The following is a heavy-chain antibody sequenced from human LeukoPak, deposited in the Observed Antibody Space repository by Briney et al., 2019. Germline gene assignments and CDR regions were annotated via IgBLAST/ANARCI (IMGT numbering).Heavy chain of an antibody. D-gene: IGHD2-15*01. V-gene: IGHV4-59*08. Sequence: SETLSLTCTVSGGSISRYYWSWIRQPPGKGLEWIGYIYYSGSTNYNPSLKSRVTISVDTSKNQFSLKLSSVTAADTAVYYCARVGRIVHYYGMDVWGQGTTVTVSS. CDR2: IYYSGST. CDR1: GGSISRYY. CDR3: ARVGRIVHYYGMDV. J-gene: IGHJ6*02.